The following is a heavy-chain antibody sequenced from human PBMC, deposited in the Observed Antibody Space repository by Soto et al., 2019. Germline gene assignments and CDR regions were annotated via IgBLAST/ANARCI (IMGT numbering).Heavy chain of an antibody. CDR3: ASGRSDYYYGMDV. J-gene: IGHJ6*02. Sequence: EVQLVESGGGLVQPGGSLRLSCAASGFTVSRNYMNWVRQAPGKGLDWVSVIYSGGSTYYADSVKGRFTISRDNSKNTLYLQMNSLRVEDTAVYYRASGRSDYYYGMDVWGQGTTVTVSS. V-gene: IGHV3-66*01. CDR2: IYSGGST. CDR1: GFTVSRNY.